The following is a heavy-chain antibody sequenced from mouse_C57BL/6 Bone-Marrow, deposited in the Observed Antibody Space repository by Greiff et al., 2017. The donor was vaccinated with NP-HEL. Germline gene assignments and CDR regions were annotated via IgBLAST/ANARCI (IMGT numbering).Heavy chain of an antibody. CDR2: IYPRDGST. D-gene: IGHD2-14*01. CDR3: AGRGTYYAMDY. Sequence: VKLVESDAELVKPGASVKISCKVSGYTFTDHTIHWMKQRPEQGLEWIGYIYPRDGSTKYNEKFKGKATLTADKSSSTAYMQLNSLTSEDSAVYFCAGRGTYYAMDYWGQGTSVTVSS. J-gene: IGHJ4*01. CDR1: GYTFTDHT. V-gene: IGHV1-78*01.